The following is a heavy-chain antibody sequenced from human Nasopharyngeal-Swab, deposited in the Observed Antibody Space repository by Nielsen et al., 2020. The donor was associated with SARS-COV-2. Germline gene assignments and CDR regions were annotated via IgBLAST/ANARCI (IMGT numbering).Heavy chain of an antibody. CDR3: AADLTNRWSYY. J-gene: IGHJ4*02. Sequence: GESLKISCAASGFTFSDYYMSWIRQAPGKGLEWVSYISSSGSTIYYADSVKGRFTISRDNAKNSLYLQMNSLRAEDTAVYYCAADLTNRWSYYWGQGTLVIVSS. CDR2: ISSSGSTI. CDR1: GFTFSDYY. V-gene: IGHV3-11*01. D-gene: IGHD1-26*01.